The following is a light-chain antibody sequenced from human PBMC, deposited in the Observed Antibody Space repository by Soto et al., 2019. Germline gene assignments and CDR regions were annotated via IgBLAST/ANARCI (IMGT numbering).Light chain of an antibody. CDR1: QDIRND. Sequence: DIQMTQSPSSLSASLGDRVTITCRASQDIRNDLGWFQQKPGKAPKRLIYAASTFQSGVPSRFIGSGAGREFTLTISSLLHEEFANTYCQDYYCVLPRTFGGGTKVDIK. CDR2: AAS. CDR3: QDYYCVLPRT. J-gene: IGKJ4*01. V-gene: IGKV1-17*01.